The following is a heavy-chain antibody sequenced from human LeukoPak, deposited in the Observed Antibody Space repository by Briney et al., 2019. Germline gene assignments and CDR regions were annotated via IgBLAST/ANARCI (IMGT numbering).Heavy chain of an antibody. CDR3: ARTAYHTASDY. D-gene: IGHD2-21*01. V-gene: IGHV4-61*01. CDR2: IYYSGST. CDR1: GGSISSGSYY. J-gene: IGHJ4*02. Sequence: SETLSLTCTVSGGSISSGSYYWSWIRQPPGKGLEWIGYIYYSGSTHYNPSLKSRVTISVDTFKNQFSLRLNSVTAADTAVYYCARTAYHTASDYWGQGMLVTVSS.